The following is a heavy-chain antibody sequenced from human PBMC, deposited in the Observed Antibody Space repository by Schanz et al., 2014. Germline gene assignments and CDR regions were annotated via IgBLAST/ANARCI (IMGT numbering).Heavy chain of an antibody. Sequence: EVQLLESGGGLVQPGGSLRLSCTVSGFTVNNYAMNWVRQAPGRGLEWVSGITRQGTTYYADFVKGRFSISRDLSSNTLYLQMNSLRADDSAIYYCTKGLLPVRALADVFDVWGQGTMVTVSP. V-gene: IGHV3-23*01. CDR2: ITRQGTT. J-gene: IGHJ3*01. D-gene: IGHD2-21*01. CDR1: GFTVNNYA. CDR3: TKGLLPVRALADVFDV.